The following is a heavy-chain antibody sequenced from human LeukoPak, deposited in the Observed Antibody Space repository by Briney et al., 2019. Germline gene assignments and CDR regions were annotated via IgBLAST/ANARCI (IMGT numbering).Heavy chain of an antibody. CDR2: IWYDGSNK. V-gene: IGHV3-33*01. Sequence: GGSLRLSCAASGFTFSSYGMHWVRQAPGKGLEWVAVIWYDGSNKYYADSVKGRFTISRDNSKSTLYLQMNSLRAEDTAVYYCARDNAVLRFLEWLPAYYYGMDVWGQGTTVTVSS. CDR3: ARDNAVLRFLEWLPAYYYGMDV. CDR1: GFTFSSYG. D-gene: IGHD3-3*01. J-gene: IGHJ6*02.